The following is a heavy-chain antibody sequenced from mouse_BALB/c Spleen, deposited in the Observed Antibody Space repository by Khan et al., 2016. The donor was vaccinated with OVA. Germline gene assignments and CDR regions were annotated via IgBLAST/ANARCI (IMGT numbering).Heavy chain of an antibody. V-gene: IGHV5-12-1*01. D-gene: IGHD2-4*01. CDR1: GFAFSSYD. CDR2: ISSGGGSI. J-gene: IGHJ1*01. Sequence: EVELVESGGGLVKPGGSLKLSCAASGFAFSSYDMSWVRQTPEKRLDWVAYISSGGGSIYFPDTVKGRFTISRDNAKRTLYLQMGSLTSEDTAMYYCTRHPATMITTICYFDVWGAGTTVTVSS. CDR3: TRHPATMITTICYFDV.